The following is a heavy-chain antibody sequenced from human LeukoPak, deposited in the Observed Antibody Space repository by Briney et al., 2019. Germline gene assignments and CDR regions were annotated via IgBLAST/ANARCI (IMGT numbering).Heavy chain of an antibody. Sequence: GGSLRLSCAVSGFTFSNYDMHWVRQAPGKGLEWVAVIWYDGSNKYYADSVKGRFTISRDNSKNTLYLQMNSLRAEDTAVYYCARSTAVDYWGQGTLVTVSS. CDR3: ARSTAVDY. V-gene: IGHV3-33*01. CDR1: GFTFSNYD. CDR2: IWYDGSNK. J-gene: IGHJ4*02.